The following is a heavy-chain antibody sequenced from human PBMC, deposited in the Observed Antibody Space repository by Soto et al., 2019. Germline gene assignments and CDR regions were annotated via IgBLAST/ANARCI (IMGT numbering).Heavy chain of an antibody. CDR1: GYTFTNYW. CDR2: IYPGDSDT. Sequence: PGESLKISCKGSGYTFTNYWIGLVRQMPGKGLEWMGIIYPGDSDTKYNPSFQGQVTISADKSITTTYLQWSSLKASDTAIYYCAASIFYYGMDVRGQGTTVTVSS. J-gene: IGHJ6*02. V-gene: IGHV5-51*01. CDR3: AASIFYYGMDV.